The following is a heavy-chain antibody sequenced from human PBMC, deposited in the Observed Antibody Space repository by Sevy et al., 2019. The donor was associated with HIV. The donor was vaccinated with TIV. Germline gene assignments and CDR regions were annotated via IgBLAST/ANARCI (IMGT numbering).Heavy chain of an antibody. J-gene: IGHJ4*02. D-gene: IGHD1-1*01. CDR3: ARGGGNVRDPFDY. Sequence: SETLSLTCTVSGGSISSYYWSWIRQPPGKGLEWIGYIYYSGSTTSNPSLKSRVTISVDTSKNQFSLKLSSVTAADTAVYYCARGGGNVRDPFDYWGQGTLVTVSS. CDR1: GGSISSYY. V-gene: IGHV4-59*13. CDR2: IYYSGST.